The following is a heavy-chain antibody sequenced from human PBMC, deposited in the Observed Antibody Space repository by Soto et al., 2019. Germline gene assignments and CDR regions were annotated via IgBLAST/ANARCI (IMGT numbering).Heavy chain of an antibody. CDR2: INPNSGGT. CDR1: GYTVTGYY. D-gene: IGHD6-6*01. CDR3: AREFDDSSSPRFDP. Sequence: DSVKVSCKASGYTVTGYYMHWVRQAPGQGLEWMGWINPNSGGTNYAQKFQGRVTMTRDTSISTAYMELSRLRSDDTAVYYCAREFDDSSSPRFDPSGQGTLVTVSS. J-gene: IGHJ5*02. V-gene: IGHV1-2*02.